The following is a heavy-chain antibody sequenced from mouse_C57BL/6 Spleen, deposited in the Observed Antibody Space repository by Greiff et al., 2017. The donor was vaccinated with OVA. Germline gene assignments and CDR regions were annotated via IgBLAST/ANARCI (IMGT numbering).Heavy chain of an antibody. V-gene: IGHV1-80*01. CDR1: GYAFSSYW. J-gene: IGHJ4*01. CDR3: ARDYYGNYVENYAMDY. Sequence: QVQLQQSGAELVKPGASVKISCKASGYAFSSYWMNWVKQRPGKGLEWIGQIYPGDGDTNYNGKFKGKGTLTANKSSSTSYMQLSILTSEDSAVYFCARDYYGNYVENYAMDYWGQGTSVTVSS. CDR2: IYPGDGDT. D-gene: IGHD2-1*01.